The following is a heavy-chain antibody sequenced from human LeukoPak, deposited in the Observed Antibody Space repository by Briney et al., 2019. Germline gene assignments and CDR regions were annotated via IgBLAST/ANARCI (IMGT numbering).Heavy chain of an antibody. V-gene: IGHV1-24*01. Sequence: ASVKVSCKVSGYTLTELSMHWVRQAPGKGLEWMGGFDPEDGETIYAQKFQGRVTMTGDTSTDTAYMELSSLRSEDTAVYYCARDLRIAARDRGVWYFDLWGRGTLVTVSS. J-gene: IGHJ2*01. CDR3: ARDLRIAARDRGVWYFDL. CDR1: GYTLTELS. CDR2: FDPEDGET. D-gene: IGHD6-6*01.